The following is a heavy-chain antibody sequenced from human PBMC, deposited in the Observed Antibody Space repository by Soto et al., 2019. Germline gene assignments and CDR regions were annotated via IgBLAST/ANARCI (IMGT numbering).Heavy chain of an antibody. Sequence: QVQLQESGPGLVKPSGTLSLTCAVSGGSISSSNWWTWVRQPPGKGLEWIGEIYPTGSTNYNPSLKIRVTISVDKPKNQFSLKLTSVTAADTAVYYCASKGIAVDYWGQGTLVTVSS. V-gene: IGHV4-4*02. J-gene: IGHJ4*02. CDR3: ASKGIAVDY. CDR1: GGSISSSNW. D-gene: IGHD6-19*01. CDR2: IYPTGST.